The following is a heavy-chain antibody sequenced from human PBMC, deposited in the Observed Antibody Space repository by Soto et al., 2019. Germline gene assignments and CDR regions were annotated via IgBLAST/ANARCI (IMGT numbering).Heavy chain of an antibody. CDR1: GFTFDDYA. J-gene: IGHJ6*02. CDR3: AKVLFPADSGYDIYYYGMDV. Sequence: GGSLRLSCAASGFTFDDYAMHWVRQAPGKGLEWVSGISWNSGSLGYADSVKGRFTISRDKAKHSLYLQMNSLRAEDTALSYCAKVLFPADSGYDIYYYGMDVWGQGTTVTVSS. V-gene: IGHV3-9*01. D-gene: IGHD5-12*01. CDR2: ISWNSGSL.